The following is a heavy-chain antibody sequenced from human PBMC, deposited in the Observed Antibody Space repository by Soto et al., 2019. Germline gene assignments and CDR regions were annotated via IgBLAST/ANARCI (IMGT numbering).Heavy chain of an antibody. J-gene: IGHJ4*02. Sequence: SETLSLTCTVSGGSISSGGYYWSWIRQHPGKGLEWIGYIYYSGSTYYNPSLKSRVTISVDTSRNQFSLKLSSVNAADTAVYSWESEGPGYSYDYIYNWGQGTLVTASS. V-gene: IGHV4-31*03. CDR3: ESEGPGYSYDYIYN. CDR1: GGSISSGGYY. CDR2: IYYSGST. D-gene: IGHD5-18*01.